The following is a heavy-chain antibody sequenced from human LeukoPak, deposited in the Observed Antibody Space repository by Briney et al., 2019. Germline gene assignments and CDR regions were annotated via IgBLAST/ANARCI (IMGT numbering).Heavy chain of an antibody. CDR2: INHSGST. J-gene: IGHJ4*02. CDR1: GGSFSGDY. V-gene: IGHV4-34*01. D-gene: IGHD6-13*01. Sequence: SETLSLTCAVYGGSFSGDYWSWIRQPPGKGLEWIGEINHSGSTNYNPSLKSRVTISVDTSKNQFSLKLSSVTAADTAVYYCARHSSSSWYGGDYWGQGTLVTVSS. CDR3: ARHSSSSWYGGDY.